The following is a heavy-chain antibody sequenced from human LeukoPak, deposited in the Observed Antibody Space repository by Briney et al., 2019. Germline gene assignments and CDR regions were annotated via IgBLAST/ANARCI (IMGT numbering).Heavy chain of an antibody. Sequence: GGSLRLSCAASGFTFSSYAMSWVRQAPGKGLEWVSAISGSGGSTYYADSVKGRFTISRGNTKNTLYLQMNSLRAEDTAVYYCAKSGLSRFDYWGQGTLITVSS. CDR1: GFTFSSYA. V-gene: IGHV3-23*01. CDR2: ISGSGGST. J-gene: IGHJ4*02. D-gene: IGHD4/OR15-4a*01. CDR3: AKSGLSRFDY.